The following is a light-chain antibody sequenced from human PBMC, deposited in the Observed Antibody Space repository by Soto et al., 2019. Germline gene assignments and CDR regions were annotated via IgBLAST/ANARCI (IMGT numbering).Light chain of an antibody. CDR2: GAS. CDR1: QSVSSSF. CDR3: QQYGTSEII. J-gene: IGKJ5*01. Sequence: EIVLTQSPGTLSFSPGERATVSCRASQSVSSSFLTWYQQKPGQAPRLLIYGASSRATGIPDRFSGSGSGTDFTLTISRLEPEDFAVFYCQQYGTSEIIFGQGTRLE. V-gene: IGKV3-20*01.